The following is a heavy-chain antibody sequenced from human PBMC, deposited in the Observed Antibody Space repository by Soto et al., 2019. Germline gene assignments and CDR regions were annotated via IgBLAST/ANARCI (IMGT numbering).Heavy chain of an antibody. D-gene: IGHD6-19*01. V-gene: IGHV3-11*01. Sequence: GGSLRLSCAASGFTFSDYYMSWVRQAPGKGLEWISYITSNGRAMSYADSVKGRFTISRDNAANSLYLQMNSLRVEDTAFYYCAREVSGSYSTFDSWGQRILVTVSS. J-gene: IGHJ4*02. CDR3: AREVSGSYSTFDS. CDR2: ITSNGRAM. CDR1: GFTFSDYY.